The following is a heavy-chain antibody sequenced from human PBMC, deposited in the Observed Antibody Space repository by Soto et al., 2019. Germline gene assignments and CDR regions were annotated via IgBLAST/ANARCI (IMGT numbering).Heavy chain of an antibody. CDR2: ISYDGSNK. CDR3: ARDSVRGYSGYGKFDY. CDR1: GFTFSSYA. D-gene: IGHD5-12*01. V-gene: IGHV3-30-3*01. J-gene: IGHJ4*02. Sequence: QVQLVESGGGVVQPGRSLRLSCAASGFTFSSYAMHWVRQAPGKGLEWVAVISYDGSNKYYADSVKGRFTISRDNSKNTLYLQINSLRAEDTAVYYCARDSVRGYSGYGKFDYWGQGTLVTVSS.